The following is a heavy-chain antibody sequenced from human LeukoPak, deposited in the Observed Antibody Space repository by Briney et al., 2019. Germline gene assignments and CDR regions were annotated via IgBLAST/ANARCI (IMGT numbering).Heavy chain of an antibody. V-gene: IGHV1-69*13. D-gene: IGHD2-15*01. J-gene: IGHJ4*02. CDR1: GYTFTSYG. Sequence: ASVKVSCKASGYTFTSYGINWVRQAPGQGLEWMGGIIPIFGTANYAQKFQGRVTITADESTSTAYMELSSLRSEDTAVYYCARCSGGSCYSGGYFDYWGQGTLVTVSS. CDR3: ARCSGGSCYSGGYFDY. CDR2: IIPIFGTA.